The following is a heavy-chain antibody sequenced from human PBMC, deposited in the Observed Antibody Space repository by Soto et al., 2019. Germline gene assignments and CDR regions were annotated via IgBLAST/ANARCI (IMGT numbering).Heavy chain of an antibody. CDR3: AKRRYCAWLLAECFDP. V-gene: IGHV3-73*01. CDR1: GFTFSGSA. Sequence: GGSLRLSCADSGFTFSGSAMDWVSQACGKGLEWLGRITRKGNSYATAYAASVKGRFTISRDDSKNTAYLQMNSLKTEDTALYYCAKRRYCAWLLAECFDPWGQGTKVTVSS. J-gene: IGHJ5*02. D-gene: IGHD3-9*01. CDR2: ITRKGNSYAT.